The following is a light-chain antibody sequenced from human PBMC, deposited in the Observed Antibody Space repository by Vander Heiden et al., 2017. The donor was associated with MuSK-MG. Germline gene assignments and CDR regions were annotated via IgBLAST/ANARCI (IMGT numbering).Light chain of an antibody. Sequence: QMTQSPSSLSASVGDRVTITCRASRSISTYLNWYQQKSGKAPTLLIYGASNLQSPVPSRFTPSNSGTDFTLTMTSLHLGDPTTYYSQRCASKAWTSG. J-gene: IGKJ1*01. CDR1: RSISTY. CDR2: GAS. V-gene: IGKV1-39*01. CDR3: QRCASKAWT.